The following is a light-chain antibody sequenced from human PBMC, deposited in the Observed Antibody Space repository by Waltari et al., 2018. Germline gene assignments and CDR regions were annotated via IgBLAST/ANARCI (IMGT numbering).Light chain of an antibody. CDR1: SSAYFNY. J-gene: IGLJ2*01. Sequence: QSALTQPASVSGSPGQSIPISCTGASSAYFNYVCWYQHHPAKAPKLIFFDVSTRPAGVSSRSAASKSGSTASLTISGLQAEDEADYYCSVKRGSNTVVFGGGTKLTVL. CDR3: SVKRGSNTVV. CDR2: DVS. V-gene: IGLV2-14*03.